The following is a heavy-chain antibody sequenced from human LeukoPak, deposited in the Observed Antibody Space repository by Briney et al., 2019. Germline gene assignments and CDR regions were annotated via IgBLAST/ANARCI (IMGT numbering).Heavy chain of an antibody. D-gene: IGHD6-6*01. J-gene: IGHJ4*02. CDR2: ISPYNGNR. V-gene: IGHV1-18*01. CDR1: GYTFTKYG. CDR3: ARGRGVYASSSTTFDY. Sequence: ASVKVSCKASGYTFTKYGITWVRQAPGQGLEWMGWISPYNGNRNYAQKLQDRVTMTTDTSTSTAYMEPRSLRSDDTAVYYCARGRGVYASSSTTFDYWGQGTLVTVSS.